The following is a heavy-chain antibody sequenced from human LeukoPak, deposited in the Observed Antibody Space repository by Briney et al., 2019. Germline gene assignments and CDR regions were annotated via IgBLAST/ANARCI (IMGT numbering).Heavy chain of an antibody. D-gene: IGHD2-15*01. CDR2: INYSGRT. CDR1: DDSISNNRYF. V-gene: IGHV4-39*01. J-gene: IGHJ5*02. Sequence: PSETLSLTCTISDDSISNNRYFWAWIRQPPGKGLEWIGSINYSGRTYYNPSLKSRLTMSVDTAKRQFSLKLSSVTAADTAVYYCARHRCSGGSCYPMNWFDPWGQGTLVTVSS. CDR3: ARHRCSGGSCYPMNWFDP.